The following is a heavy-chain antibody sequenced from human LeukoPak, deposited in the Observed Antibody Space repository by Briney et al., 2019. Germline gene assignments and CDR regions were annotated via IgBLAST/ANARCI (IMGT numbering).Heavy chain of an antibody. V-gene: IGHV1-2*02. CDR3: ARGSATGDFPPNY. Sequence: ASVKVSCKASGYTFTGYWMHWVRQAPGQGLEWMGWINPNSGDTNYGQKFQGRVTMTRDTSISTAYMELSRLRSDDTAVYYCARGSATGDFPPNYWGQGTLVTVSS. CDR1: GYTFTGYW. J-gene: IGHJ4*02. D-gene: IGHD7-27*01. CDR2: INPNSGDT.